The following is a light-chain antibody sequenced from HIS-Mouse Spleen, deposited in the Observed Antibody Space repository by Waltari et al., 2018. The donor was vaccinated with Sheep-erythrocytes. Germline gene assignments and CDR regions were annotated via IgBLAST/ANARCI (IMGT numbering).Light chain of an antibody. CDR3: CSYAGSYNHV. V-gene: IGLV2-11*01. Sequence: QSALTQPRSVSGSPGQSVTISCTGTSSDVGGYNYVSWYQQHPGKAPKLMIYAVSKRPSWVPERFSGSKSGNTASLTISGLQAEDEADYYCCSYAGSYNHVFATGTKVTVL. CDR1: SSDVGGYNY. CDR2: AVS. J-gene: IGLJ1*01.